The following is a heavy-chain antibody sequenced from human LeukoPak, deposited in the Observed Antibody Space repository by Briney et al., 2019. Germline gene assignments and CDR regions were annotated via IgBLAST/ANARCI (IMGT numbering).Heavy chain of an antibody. CDR2: IFHSGNT. CDR1: GYSISTGYY. V-gene: IGHV4-38-2*02. J-gene: IGHJ4*02. D-gene: IGHD3-22*01. Sequence: SETLSLTCTVSGYSISTGYYWGWIRQPPGKGLEWIGSIFHSGNTYYNPSLKSRITVSVDTSKNQFSLKLSSVTAADTAVYYCARVGHDRESSGYFDYWGQGTLVTVSS. CDR3: ARVGHDRESSGYFDY.